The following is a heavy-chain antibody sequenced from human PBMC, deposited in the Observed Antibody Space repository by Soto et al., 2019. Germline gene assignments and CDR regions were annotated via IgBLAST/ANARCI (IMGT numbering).Heavy chain of an antibody. CDR1: GFTFSSYG. D-gene: IGHD3-10*01. CDR2: ISYDGSNK. CDR3: AKDRGQDGSGSSDV. J-gene: IGHJ6*02. V-gene: IGHV3-30*18. Sequence: QVQLVESGGGVVQPGRSLRLSCAASGFTFSSYGMHWVRQAPGKGLEWVAVISYDGSNKYYADSVKGRFTISRDNSKNTLYLQMNSLRAEDTAVYYCAKDRGQDGSGSSDVWGQGTTVTVSS.